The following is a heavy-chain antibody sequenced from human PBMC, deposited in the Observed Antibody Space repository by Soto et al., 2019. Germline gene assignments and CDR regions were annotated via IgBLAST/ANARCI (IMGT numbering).Heavy chain of an antibody. Sequence: PGGSLRLSCAASGFTFSSYGMHWVRQAPGKGLEWVAVIWYDGSNKYYADSVKGRFTISRDNSKNTLYLQMNSLRAEDTAVYYCARVTAATRPHYYYYTDVSGKGTTVTGSS. CDR2: IWYDGSNK. CDR1: GFTFSSYG. D-gene: IGHD2-15*01. J-gene: IGHJ6*03. V-gene: IGHV3-33*01. CDR3: ARVTAATRPHYYYYTDV.